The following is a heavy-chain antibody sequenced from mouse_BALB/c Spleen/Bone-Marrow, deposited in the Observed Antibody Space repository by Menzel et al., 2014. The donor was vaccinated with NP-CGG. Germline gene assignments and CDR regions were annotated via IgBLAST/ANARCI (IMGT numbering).Heavy chain of an antibody. V-gene: IGHV1-26*01. D-gene: IGHD1-1*01. CDR3: AREGYGSSCGFAY. CDR1: GYSFAGYT. Sequence: VQLQQSGPELVKPGASMKISCKASGYSFAGYTMNWVKQSHGKNLEWIGLINPYNGGSSYNQKFKGKATLTVDKSSSTAYMELLSLTSEDSAVYYCAREGYGSSCGFAYWGQGTLVTVSA. CDR2: INPYNGGS. J-gene: IGHJ3*01.